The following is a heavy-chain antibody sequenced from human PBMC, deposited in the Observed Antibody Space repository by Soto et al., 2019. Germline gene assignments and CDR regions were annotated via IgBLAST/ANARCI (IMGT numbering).Heavy chain of an antibody. CDR3: ARSIEPSSGWKYYFDY. Sequence: SETLSLTCSISGFNIINYIWNWIRQSPGKGLEWIGYIYYIGSANYNPSLKSRVTLSIDRSNNQFSLKLTSVTPADTAVYYCARSIEPSSGWKYYFDYWGQGTLVTVSS. V-gene: IGHV4-59*01. D-gene: IGHD6-19*01. CDR1: GFNIINYI. J-gene: IGHJ4*02. CDR2: IYYIGSA.